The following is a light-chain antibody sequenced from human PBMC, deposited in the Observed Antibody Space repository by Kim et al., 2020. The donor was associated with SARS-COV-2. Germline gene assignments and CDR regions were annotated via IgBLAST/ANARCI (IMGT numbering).Light chain of an antibody. J-gene: IGKJ2*01. CDR1: QSVSSY. CDR3: QHCHNWPPT. Sequence: EIVLTQSPATLSLSPGERATLSCRASQSVSSYLAWYQQKPGQAPRLLIYHASNRATGTPAMFSGSGCRTDVTVSISSLGPEDFAVYYWQHCHNWPPTFGQGTKLEIK. V-gene: IGKV3-11*01. CDR2: HAS.